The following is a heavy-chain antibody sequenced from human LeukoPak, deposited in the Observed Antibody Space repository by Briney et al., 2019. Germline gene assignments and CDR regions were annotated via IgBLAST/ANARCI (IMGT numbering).Heavy chain of an antibody. CDR2: INHSGST. J-gene: IGHJ6*02. CDR3: ARGRVWQQLVRVRIYGMDV. V-gene: IGHV4-34*01. Sequence: SETLSLTCAVYGGSFSGYYWSWIRQPPGKGLEWIGEINHSGSTNYNPPLKSRVTISVDTSKNQFSLKLSSVTAADTAVYYCARGRVWQQLVRVRIYGMDVWGQGTTVTVSS. D-gene: IGHD6-13*01. CDR1: GGSFSGYY.